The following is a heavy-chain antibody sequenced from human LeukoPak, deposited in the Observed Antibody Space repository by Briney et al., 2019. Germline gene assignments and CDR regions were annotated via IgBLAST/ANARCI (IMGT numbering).Heavy chain of an antibody. CDR3: ARGLVGAMVTYYGMDV. CDR1: GYTFTSYG. CDR2: ISAYNGNT. D-gene: IGHD5-18*01. Sequence: GASVKVSCKASGYTFTSYGISWVRQAPGQGLEWMGWISAYNGNTNYAQKLQGRVTMTTDTSTSTAYMELRSLRSDDTAVYYCARGLVGAMVTYYGMDVWGQGTTVTVSS. J-gene: IGHJ6*02. V-gene: IGHV1-18*01.